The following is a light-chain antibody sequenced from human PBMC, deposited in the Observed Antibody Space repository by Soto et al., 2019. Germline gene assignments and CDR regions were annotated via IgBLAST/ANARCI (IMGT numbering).Light chain of an antibody. Sequence: DIQMTQSPATLSASVGDRVTITCRASQSISSWLAWYQQKPGKAPKLLIYKASSLESGVPSRFSGSGSGTEFTLTISSLQPDDFATYYCQQYRPFGQGTKWIS. J-gene: IGKJ1*01. V-gene: IGKV1-5*03. CDR2: KAS. CDR1: QSISSW. CDR3: QQYRP.